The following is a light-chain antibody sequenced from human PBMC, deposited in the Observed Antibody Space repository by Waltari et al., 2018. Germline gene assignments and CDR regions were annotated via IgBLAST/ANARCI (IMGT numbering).Light chain of an antibody. CDR2: EVT. V-gene: IGLV2-8*01. CDR3: SSYAGGSSLM. J-gene: IGLJ3*02. Sequence: QSALTQPPSASGSPGQSITISSTGTSTDVEGYYPVFWYQQHPGKAPKLLIYEVTKRPSGVPDRFSGSKSDNTASLAVSGLQAEDEADYYCSSYAGGSSLMFGGGTKLTVL. CDR1: STDVEGYYP.